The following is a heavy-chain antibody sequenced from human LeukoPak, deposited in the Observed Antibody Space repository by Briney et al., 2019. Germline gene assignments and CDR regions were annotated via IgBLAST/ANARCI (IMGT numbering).Heavy chain of an antibody. V-gene: IGHV3-7*01. CDR2: IKQDGSEK. J-gene: IGHJ4*02. D-gene: IGHD6-6*01. Sequence: PGGSLRLSCAASGFTFSSYGMSWVRQAPGKGLEWVANIKQDGSEKYYVDSVEGRFTISRDNAKNSLYLQMNSLRAEDTAVYYCARGQSTPYSSSSYYFDYWGQGTLVTVSS. CDR1: GFTFSSYG. CDR3: ARGQSTPYSSSSYYFDY.